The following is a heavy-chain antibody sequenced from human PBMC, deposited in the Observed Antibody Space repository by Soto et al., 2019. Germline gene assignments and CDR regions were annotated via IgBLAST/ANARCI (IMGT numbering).Heavy chain of an antibody. J-gene: IGHJ4*01. Sequence: ASVKVSCKASGYTFTGYYMHWVRQAPGQGLEWMGWINPNSGDTNYAQKFQGRVTMTRATSISTAYMELSRLRSDDTAVYYCARWGYMSIQLVDYWVDGALVTVYS. D-gene: IGHD6-13*01. CDR3: ARWGYMSIQLVDY. V-gene: IGHV1-2*02. CDR2: INPNSGDT. CDR1: GYTFTGYY.